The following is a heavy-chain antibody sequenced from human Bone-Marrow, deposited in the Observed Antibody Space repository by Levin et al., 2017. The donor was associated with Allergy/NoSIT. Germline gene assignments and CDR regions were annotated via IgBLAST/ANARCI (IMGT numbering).Heavy chain of an antibody. V-gene: IGHV3-7*03. Sequence: GGSLRLSCAASGFTFSSYWMSWVRQAPGKGLEWVANIKQDGSEKSYVDSVKGRFTISRDNAKNSLYLQMNSLRAEDTAVYYCARDISPAVVPVAYDAFDIWGQGTMVTVSS. J-gene: IGHJ3*02. D-gene: IGHD2-2*01. CDR3: ARDISPAVVPVAYDAFDI. CDR2: IKQDGSEK. CDR1: GFTFSSYW.